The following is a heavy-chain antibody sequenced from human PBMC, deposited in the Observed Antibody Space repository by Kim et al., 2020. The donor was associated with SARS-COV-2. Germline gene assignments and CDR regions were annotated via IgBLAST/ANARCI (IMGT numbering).Heavy chain of an antibody. V-gene: IGHV4-4*02. D-gene: IGHD2-2*01. J-gene: IGHJ2*01. Sequence: SETLSLTCAVSGGSISSSNWWSWVRQPPGKGLEWIGEIYHSGSTNYNPSLKSRVTISVDKSKNQFSLKLSSVTAADTAVYYCARAEGRVVPAAMLYWYFDLWGRGTLVTVSS. CDR2: IYHSGST. CDR1: GGSISSSNW. CDR3: ARAEGRVVPAAMLYWYFDL.